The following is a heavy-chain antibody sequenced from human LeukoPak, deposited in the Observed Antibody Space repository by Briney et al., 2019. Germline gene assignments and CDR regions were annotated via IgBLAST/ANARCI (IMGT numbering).Heavy chain of an antibody. D-gene: IGHD5-12*01. J-gene: IGHJ5*02. CDR3: AREKFRGYDYVNWFDP. CDR1: GFTFSSYS. CDR2: ISSSSSTI. Sequence: GGSLRLSCAASGFTFSSYSMNWVRQAPGKGLEWVSYISSSSSTIYYADSVKGRFTISRDNAKNSLYLQMNSLRDEDTAVYYCAREKFRGYDYVNWFDPWGQGTLVTVSS. V-gene: IGHV3-48*02.